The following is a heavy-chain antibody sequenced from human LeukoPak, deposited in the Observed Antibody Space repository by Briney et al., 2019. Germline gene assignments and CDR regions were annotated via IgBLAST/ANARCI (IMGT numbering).Heavy chain of an antibody. D-gene: IGHD3-10*01. CDR2: LYSDGTT. CDR3: AKDAVGLWF. CDR1: GFTVSSDY. Sequence: GGSLRLSCAASGFTVSSDYMSWVRQAPGKGLEWVSILYSDGTTYYADSVKGRFTISRDNSENTLYLQMNSLRAEDTAVYYCAKDAVGLWFGGQGTLVTVSS. V-gene: IGHV3-66*01. J-gene: IGHJ4*02.